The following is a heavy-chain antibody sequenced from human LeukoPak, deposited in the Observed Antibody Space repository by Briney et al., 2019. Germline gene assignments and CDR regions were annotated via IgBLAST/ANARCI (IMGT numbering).Heavy chain of an antibody. CDR3: ARVVRMATIILLDY. Sequence: PGGSLRLSCAASGFAFSDYYMSWIRQAPGKGLEWVSYISSSSYIYYADSVKGRFTISRDNAKNSLYLQMNSLRAEDTAVYYCARVVRMATIILLDYWGQGTLVTVSS. V-gene: IGHV3-69-1*01. J-gene: IGHJ4*02. D-gene: IGHD5-24*01. CDR1: GFAFSDYY. CDR2: ISSSSYI.